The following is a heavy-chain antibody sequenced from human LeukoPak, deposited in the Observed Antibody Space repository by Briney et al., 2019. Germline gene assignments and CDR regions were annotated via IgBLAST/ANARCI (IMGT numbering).Heavy chain of an antibody. CDR3: ARGRPYDFWSGPLGY. D-gene: IGHD3-3*01. Sequence: PSETLSLTCTVSGGSISSNNYYWSWIRQPAGKGLEWIGRISPSGSTNYNPSLKSRVTISVDTSKNQFSLKLTSVTAADTAVYYCARGRPYDFWSGPLGYWGQGTLVTVSS. CDR1: GGSISSNNYY. CDR2: ISPSGST. V-gene: IGHV4-61*02. J-gene: IGHJ4*02.